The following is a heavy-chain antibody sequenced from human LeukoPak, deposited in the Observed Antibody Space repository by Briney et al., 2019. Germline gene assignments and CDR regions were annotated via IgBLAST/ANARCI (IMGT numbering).Heavy chain of an antibody. D-gene: IGHD3-22*01. Sequence: GGSLRLSCAASGFTFRSYSMHWVRQAPGKGLEWVSYISSTSSTIYYADSVKGRFTICRDNAKNSLYLQMNSLRDEDTAVYYCARAAPYYYDSSGYSAFDSWGQGTMVTVSA. J-gene: IGHJ3*02. CDR2: ISSTSSTI. V-gene: IGHV3-48*02. CDR3: ARAAPYYYDSSGYSAFDS. CDR1: GFTFRSYS.